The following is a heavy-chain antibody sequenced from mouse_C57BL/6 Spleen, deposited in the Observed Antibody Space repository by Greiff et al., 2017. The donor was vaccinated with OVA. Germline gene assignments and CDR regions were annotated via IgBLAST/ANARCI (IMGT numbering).Heavy chain of an antibody. D-gene: IGHD2-1*01. CDR1: GFTFSDYG. V-gene: IGHV5-17*01. Sequence: EVQLVESGGGLVKPGGSLKLSCAASGFTFSDYGMHWVRQAPEKGLEWVAYISSGSSTIYYADTVKGRFTISRDNAKNTLFLQMTSLRSEDTAMYYCARGGDYGNFYWYFDVWGTGTTVTVSS. CDR3: ARGGDYGNFYWYFDV. J-gene: IGHJ1*03. CDR2: ISSGSSTI.